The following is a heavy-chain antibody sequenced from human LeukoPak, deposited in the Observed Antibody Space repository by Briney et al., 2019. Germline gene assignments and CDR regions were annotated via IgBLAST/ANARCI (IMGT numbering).Heavy chain of an antibody. D-gene: IGHD3-10*01. V-gene: IGHV1-24*01. CDR2: FYPEDGET. J-gene: IGHJ4*02. CDR3: ATLYYGSGSYYTMKHFDY. Sequence: GASVKVSCKVSGYTLTELSMHWVRQAPGKGLEWMGVFYPEDGETIYAQKFQGRVTMTEDTSTDTAYMELSSLRSEDTAVYYCATLYYGSGSYYTMKHFDYWGQGTLVTVSS. CDR1: GYTLTELS.